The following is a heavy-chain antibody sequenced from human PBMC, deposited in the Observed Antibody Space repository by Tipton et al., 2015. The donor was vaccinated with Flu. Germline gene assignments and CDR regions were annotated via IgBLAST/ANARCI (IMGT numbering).Heavy chain of an antibody. D-gene: IGHD6-13*01. CDR1: GFRFNTFW. J-gene: IGHJ4*02. CDR3: AGGSSWLITD. CDR2: IKQDASEK. V-gene: IGHV3-7*01. Sequence: SLRLSCAASGFRFNTFWMNWVRQAPGKGLEWVAIIKQDASEKLYVDSVEGRFTISRDNAKNSLSLQMDSLRGDDTAVYYCAGGSSWLITDWGQGTLVTVSS.